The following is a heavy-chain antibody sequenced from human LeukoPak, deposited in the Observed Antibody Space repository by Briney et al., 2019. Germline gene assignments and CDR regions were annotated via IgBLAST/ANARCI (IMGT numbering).Heavy chain of an antibody. CDR1: GFTFSSYG. Sequence: GGSLRLSCAASGFTFSSYGMHWVRQAPGKGLEWAAVISYDGSNKYYADSVKGRFTISRDNSKNTLYLQMNSLRAGDTAVYYCARVGAVPGTRGNDAFDMWGLGTTVTVSS. J-gene: IGHJ3*02. CDR2: ISYDGSNK. V-gene: IGHV3-30*03. CDR3: ARVGAVPGTRGNDAFDM. D-gene: IGHD6-19*01.